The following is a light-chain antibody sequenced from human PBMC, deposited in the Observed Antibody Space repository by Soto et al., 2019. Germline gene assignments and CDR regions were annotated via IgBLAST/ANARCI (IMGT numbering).Light chain of an antibody. J-gene: IGKJ1*01. CDR3: LQTYNLPRT. CDR2: GAS. Sequence: EIQMTQSPSSLSASVGERVTITCRASLNIADYLSWFQQKEGKPPTQLIYGASALQSGVPVRFSGSASGTDFTLTIRNMQREDFATYYCLQTYNLPRTFGQGTKVEFK. CDR1: LNIADY. V-gene: IGKV1-39*01.